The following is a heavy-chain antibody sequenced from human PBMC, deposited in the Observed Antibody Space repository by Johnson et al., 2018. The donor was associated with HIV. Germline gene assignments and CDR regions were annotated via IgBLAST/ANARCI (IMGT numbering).Heavy chain of an antibody. CDR1: GFTFSSYA. CDR3: ARDDYNQKPLDAFDI. CDR2: ISSNGGST. V-gene: IGHV3-64*01. Sequence: VQLVESGGGLVQPGGSLRLSCAASGFTFSSYAMHWVRQAPGKGLEYVSAISSNGGSTYYANSVKGRFTISRDNSKNTLYLQMGSLRAEDTAVYYCARDDYNQKPLDAFDIWGQGTMVTVSS. D-gene: IGHD4-11*01. J-gene: IGHJ3*02.